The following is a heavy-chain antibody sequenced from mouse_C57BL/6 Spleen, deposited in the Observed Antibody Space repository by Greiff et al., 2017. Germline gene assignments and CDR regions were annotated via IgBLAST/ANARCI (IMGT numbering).Heavy chain of an antibody. D-gene: IGHD1-1*01. CDR1: GFNIKDDY. CDR2: IDPENGDT. Sequence: VHLQQSGAELVRPGASVKLSCTASGFNIKDDYMHWVKQRPEQGLEWIGWIDPENGDTEYAPKFLGKATIPADTSSNTAYLLLSSLTSEDTAVYYCTTVERDAMGYWGQVTSVTVSS. J-gene: IGHJ4*01. V-gene: IGHV14-4*01. CDR3: TTVERDAMGY.